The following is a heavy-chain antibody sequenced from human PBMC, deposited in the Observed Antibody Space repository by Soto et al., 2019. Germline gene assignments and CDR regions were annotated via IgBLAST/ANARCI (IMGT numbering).Heavy chain of an antibody. J-gene: IGHJ4*02. CDR1: GYTFTAYQ. CDR3: ARDYDFSSGSYYFDY. CDR2: INPNSGGA. Sequence: GASVKVSCKASGYTFTAYQIHWVRQAPGQGLEWMGWINPNSGGAYYAQKFQARVTMTRDTSISTDYMELSSLTSDDTAVYYCARDYDFSSGSYYFDYWGQGTLVTVS. D-gene: IGHD3-3*01. V-gene: IGHV1-2*02.